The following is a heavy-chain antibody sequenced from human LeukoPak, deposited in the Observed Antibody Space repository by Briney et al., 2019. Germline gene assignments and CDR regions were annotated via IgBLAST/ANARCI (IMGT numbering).Heavy chain of an antibody. CDR1: GGSSSSYY. CDR2: IYYSGST. J-gene: IGHJ5*02. CDR3: ARAPRSGAYWFDP. V-gene: IGHV4-59*01. D-gene: IGHD3-3*01. Sequence: PSETLSLTRTGSGGSSSSYYWSWIRQPPGKGLEGSGYIYYSGSTNYNPSLKSRATISVDTPKNQFSLKLSSVTAADTAVYYCARAPRSGAYWFDPWGQGTLVTVSS.